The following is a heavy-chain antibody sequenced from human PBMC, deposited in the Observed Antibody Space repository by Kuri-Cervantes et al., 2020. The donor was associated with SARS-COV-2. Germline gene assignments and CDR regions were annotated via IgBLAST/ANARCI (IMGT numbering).Heavy chain of an antibody. CDR3: ARNDVSSGTYYNYYFDS. J-gene: IGHJ4*02. Sequence: SETLSLTCTVSGGSISSYYWGWIRQPPGKGLEWIGSIYHSGSTYYSPSLKSRVTISVDTSKNQFSLKLNSVTAADTAVYYCARNDVSSGTYYNYYFDSWGQGTLVTVSS. CDR1: GGSISSYY. CDR2: IYHSGST. V-gene: IGHV4-38-2*02. D-gene: IGHD3-10*01.